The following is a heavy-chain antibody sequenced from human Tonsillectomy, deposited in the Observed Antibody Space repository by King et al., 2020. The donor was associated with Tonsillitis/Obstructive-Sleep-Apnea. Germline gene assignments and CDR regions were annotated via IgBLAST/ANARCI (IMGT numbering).Heavy chain of an antibody. CDR3: ARDEVYGSGSCGT. D-gene: IGHD3-10*01. J-gene: IGHJ5*02. Sequence: VQLVESGGDLVQPGGSLRLSCTASGFTFSNHWMHWVRQAPGKGLEWVSRIKGDGSDSGYADSVKGRVTISRDNAKNKLYLQMNSLRDEDTAVYYCARDEVYGSGSCGTWGQGTLVTVSS. CDR1: GFTFSNHW. CDR2: IKGDGSDS. V-gene: IGHV3-74*01.